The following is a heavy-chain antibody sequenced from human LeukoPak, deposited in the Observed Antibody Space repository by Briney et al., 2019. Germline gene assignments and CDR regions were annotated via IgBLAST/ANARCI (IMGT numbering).Heavy chain of an antibody. CDR2: IYYSGST. V-gene: IGHV4-31*03. CDR1: GGSISSGGYY. CDR3: ASTSLYYYDSSGYSPPFN. D-gene: IGHD3-22*01. J-gene: IGHJ4*02. Sequence: SETLSLTCTVSGGSISSGGYYWSWIRQHPGMGLEWIGYIYYSGSTYYNPSLKSRVTISVDTSKNQFSLKLSSVTAADTAVYYCASTSLYYYDSSGYSPPFNWGQGTLVTVSS.